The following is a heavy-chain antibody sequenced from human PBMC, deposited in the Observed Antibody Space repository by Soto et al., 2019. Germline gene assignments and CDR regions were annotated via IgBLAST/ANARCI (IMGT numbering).Heavy chain of an antibody. Sequence: VHLVESGGGLVQWGGSLRLSCAASGFTFSSYGMHWVRQAPGKGLEWVAVISYDGSNKYYADSVKGRFTISRDNSKNTLYLQMNSLRAEDTAVYYCAKDSSSSEDWFDPWGQGTLVTVSS. CDR3: AKDSSSSEDWFDP. D-gene: IGHD6-6*01. CDR1: GFTFSSYG. CDR2: ISYDGSNK. V-gene: IGHV3-30*18. J-gene: IGHJ5*02.